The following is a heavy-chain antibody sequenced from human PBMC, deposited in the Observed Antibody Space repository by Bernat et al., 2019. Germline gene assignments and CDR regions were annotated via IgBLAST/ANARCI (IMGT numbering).Heavy chain of an antibody. CDR3: ASMGGYDSADAFDI. D-gene: IGHD5-12*01. Sequence: EVQLVESGGGLVQPGGSLRLSCAASGFTFSSYEMNWVRQAPGKGLEWVSYISSSGSTIYYADSVKGRFTISRDNAKNSLYLQMNSLRAEDTAVYYRASMGGYDSADAFDIWGQGTMVTVSS. J-gene: IGHJ3*02. CDR1: GFTFSSYE. CDR2: ISSSGSTI. V-gene: IGHV3-48*03.